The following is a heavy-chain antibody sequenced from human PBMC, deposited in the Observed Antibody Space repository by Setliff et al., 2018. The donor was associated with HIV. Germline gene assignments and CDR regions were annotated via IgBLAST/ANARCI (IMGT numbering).Heavy chain of an antibody. CDR1: GYTFTTYG. V-gene: IGHV1-18*04. D-gene: IGHD3-10*01. Sequence: ASVKVSCKASGYTFTTYGVNWVRQAPGQGLEWMGWINSYNGNTKFAQKFQGRVTMTTDTSTTTAFMELRSLKAGDTGIYYCSRSGLPPYYYYGMDVWGQGTTVTVSS. CDR2: INSYNGNT. J-gene: IGHJ6*02. CDR3: SRSGLPPYYYYGMDV.